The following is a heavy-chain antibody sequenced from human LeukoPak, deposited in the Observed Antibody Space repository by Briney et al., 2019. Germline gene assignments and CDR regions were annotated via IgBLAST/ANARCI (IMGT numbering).Heavy chain of an antibody. Sequence: GASVKVSCKASGGTFSSYAISWVRQAPGQGLEWMGRIIPILGIANYAQKFQGRVTITADKSTSTAYMELSSLRSEDTAVYYCAWDLLWGRYYYYGMDVWGQGTLVSVSS. D-gene: IGHD2-2*01. CDR1: GGTFSSYA. CDR2: IIPILGIA. V-gene: IGHV1-69*04. CDR3: AWDLLWGRYYYYGMDV. J-gene: IGHJ6*02.